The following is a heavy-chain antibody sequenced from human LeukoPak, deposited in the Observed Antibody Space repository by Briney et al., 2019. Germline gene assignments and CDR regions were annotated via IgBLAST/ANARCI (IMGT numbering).Heavy chain of an antibody. D-gene: IGHD3-10*01. J-gene: IGHJ3*02. CDR2: IYTAGDT. CDR3: ARGRGWGTFDI. V-gene: IGHV3-13*04. Sequence: PGGSLRLSCAASGFTFSSYDMHWVRQGPGKGVEWVSAIYTAGDTYYPGSVKGRLTNSRENAKISLYLQMNGLRVGDKAVYYCARGRGWGTFDIWGQGTMVTVSS. CDR1: GFTFSSYD.